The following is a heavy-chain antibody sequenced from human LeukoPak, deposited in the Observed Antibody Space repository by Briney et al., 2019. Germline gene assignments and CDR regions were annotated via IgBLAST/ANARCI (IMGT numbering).Heavy chain of an antibody. CDR1: GYTFTSYD. D-gene: IGHD2-15*01. Sequence: ASVKVSCKASGYTFTSYDINWVRQAPGQGLEWMGWINPNSGGTNYAQKFQGRVTMTRDTSISTAYMELSRLRSDDTAVYYCARDHCSGGSCYEDYWGQGTLVTVSS. CDR3: ARDHCSGGSCYEDY. CDR2: INPNSGGT. J-gene: IGHJ4*02. V-gene: IGHV1-2*02.